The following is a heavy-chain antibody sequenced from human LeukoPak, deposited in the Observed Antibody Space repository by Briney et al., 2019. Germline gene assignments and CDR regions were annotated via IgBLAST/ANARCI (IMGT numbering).Heavy chain of an antibody. CDR3: ANALWGLQNDAFDI. CDR1: GFTFSSYA. J-gene: IGHJ3*02. Sequence: PGGSLRLSCAVSGFTFSSYAMRCGRQAPGERREWGSAIICSGGSTYYTDSVKGRFTISRDNSKNTLYLQMNSLRGEDTAVYYCANALWGLQNDAFDISGARILLTVSS. V-gene: IGHV3-23*01. D-gene: IGHD3-16*01. CDR2: IICSGGST.